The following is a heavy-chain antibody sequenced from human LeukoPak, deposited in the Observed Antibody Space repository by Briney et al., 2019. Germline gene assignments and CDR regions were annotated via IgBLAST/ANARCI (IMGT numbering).Heavy chain of an antibody. J-gene: IGHJ4*02. CDR3: AKMVSRDGYSPTDY. CDR2: ISGSGGST. Sequence: GGSLRLSCAASGFTFSRNAMSWVRQAPGKGLVWVSTISGSGGSTYYADSVKGRFTISRDNSKTTLYLQMNSLRAEDTAVYYCAKMVSRDGYSPTDYWGQGTLITVSA. D-gene: IGHD5-24*01. V-gene: IGHV3-23*01. CDR1: GFTFSRNA.